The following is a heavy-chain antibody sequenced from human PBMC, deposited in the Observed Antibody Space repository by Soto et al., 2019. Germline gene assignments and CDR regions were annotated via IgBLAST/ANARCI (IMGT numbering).Heavy chain of an antibody. D-gene: IGHD3-3*01. CDR2: IVVGSGNT. J-gene: IGHJ4*02. Sequence: SVKVSCKASGFTFTSSAAQWVRQARGQRLEWTGWIVVGSGNTNYAQKFQERVTITRDMSTSTAYMELSSLRSEDTAVYYCAATRDDFWSGYGPWTPYFDSWGQRTLLTAPQ. CDR3: AATRDDFWSGYGPWTPYFDS. CDR1: GFTFTSSA. V-gene: IGHV1-58*01.